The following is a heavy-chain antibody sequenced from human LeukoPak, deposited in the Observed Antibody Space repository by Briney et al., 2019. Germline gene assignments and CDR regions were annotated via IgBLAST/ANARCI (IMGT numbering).Heavy chain of an antibody. V-gene: IGHV4-34*01. CDR1: GGSFSGYY. J-gene: IGHJ4*02. CDR3: ARHRITMIVVVSPTPQPSQFDY. Sequence: PSETLSLTCAVYGGSFSGYYWSWIRQPPGKGLEWIGEINHSGSTNYNPSLKSRVTISVDTSKNQFSLKLSSVTAADTAVYYCARHRITMIVVVSPTPQPSQFDYWGQGTLVTVSS. CDR2: INHSGST. D-gene: IGHD3-22*01.